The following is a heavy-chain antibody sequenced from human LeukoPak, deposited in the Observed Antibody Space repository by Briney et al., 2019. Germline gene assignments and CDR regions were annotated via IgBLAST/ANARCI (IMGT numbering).Heavy chain of an antibody. CDR1: GFTFSSYW. CDR2: INSDGSST. CDR3: ARDGQYQLLWSPYYYYYMDV. Sequence: GGSLRLSCAASGFTFSSYWMHWVRQAPGKGLVWVSRINSDGSSTSYADSVKGRFTISRDNAKNTLYLQMNSLRAEDTAVYYCARDGQYQLLWSPYYYYYMDVWGKGTTVTISS. V-gene: IGHV3-74*01. J-gene: IGHJ6*03. D-gene: IGHD2-2*01.